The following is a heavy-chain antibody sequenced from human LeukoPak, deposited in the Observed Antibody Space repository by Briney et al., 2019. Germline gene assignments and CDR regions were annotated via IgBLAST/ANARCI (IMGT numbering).Heavy chain of an antibody. CDR3: AREGYYYDSSGSILGYFDY. D-gene: IGHD3-22*01. J-gene: IGHJ4*02. Sequence: SVKVSYKASGGTFSSYAISWVRQAPGQGLEWMGGIIPIFGTANYAQKFQGRVTITADESTSTAYMELSSLRSEDTAVYYCAREGYYYDSSGSILGYFDYWGQGTLVTVSS. V-gene: IGHV1-69*13. CDR1: GGTFSSYA. CDR2: IIPIFGTA.